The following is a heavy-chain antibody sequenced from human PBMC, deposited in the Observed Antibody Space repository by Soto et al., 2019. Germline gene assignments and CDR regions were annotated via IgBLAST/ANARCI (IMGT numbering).Heavy chain of an antibody. CDR3: AKDRRGCSSTSCSFDY. Sequence: PGGSLRLSCAASGFTFSSYAMSWVRQAPGKGLEWVSAISGSGGSTYYADSVKGRFTISRDNSKNTLYLQMNSLRAEDTAVYYCAKDRRGCSSTSCSFDYWGQGTLVTVSS. J-gene: IGHJ4*02. CDR2: ISGSGGST. D-gene: IGHD2-2*01. V-gene: IGHV3-23*01. CDR1: GFTFSSYA.